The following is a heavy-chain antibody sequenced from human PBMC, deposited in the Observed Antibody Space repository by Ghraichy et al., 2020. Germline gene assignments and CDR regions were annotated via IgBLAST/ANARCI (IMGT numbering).Heavy chain of an antibody. V-gene: IGHV3-48*02. CDR2: ITSSSRTT. CDR1: GFRFSGYS. CDR3: ARGSTVVRFYYYDGMDV. Sequence: GGSLRLSCVGSGFRFSGYSMNWVRQSPGKGLEWIAYITSSSRTTSYADSVKGRFTISRDNAQNSLYLQMNSLRDEDTAVYYCARGSTVVRFYYYDGMDVWGQGTTVTVSS. J-gene: IGHJ6*02. D-gene: IGHD4-23*01.